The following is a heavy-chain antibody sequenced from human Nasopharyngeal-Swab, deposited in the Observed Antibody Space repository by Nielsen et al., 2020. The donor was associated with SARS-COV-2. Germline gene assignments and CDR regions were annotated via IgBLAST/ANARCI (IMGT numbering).Heavy chain of an antibody. CDR2: IYFSGST. D-gene: IGHD2-2*01. CDR1: GGSISSGDYY. CDR3: ARGLLGFCSSGSCYRLFDP. V-gene: IGHV4-30-4*08. Sequence: SETLSLTCTVSGGSISSGDYYWTWIRQPPGKGLEWIGYIYFSGSTSYNPSLKSRLTISADTSKSQFSLKLSSVTAADTAVYYCARGLLGFCSSGSCYRLFDPWGQGTLVTAPQ. J-gene: IGHJ5*02.